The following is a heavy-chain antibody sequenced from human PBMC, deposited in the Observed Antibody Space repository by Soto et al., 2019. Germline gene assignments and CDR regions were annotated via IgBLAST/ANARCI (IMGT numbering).Heavy chain of an antibody. CDR1: GGSISSTSYY. Sequence: PSETLSLTCTVSGGSISSTSYYWGWIRQPPGKGLEWIGSIYYSGSTYYNPSLKSRVTISVDTSKNQFSLKVSSVTAADTAVYYCARLGSSYDGYYYGMDVWGQGTTVTVSS. V-gene: IGHV4-39*01. J-gene: IGHJ6*02. CDR2: IYYSGST. CDR3: ARLGSSYDGYYYGMDV. D-gene: IGHD6-13*01.